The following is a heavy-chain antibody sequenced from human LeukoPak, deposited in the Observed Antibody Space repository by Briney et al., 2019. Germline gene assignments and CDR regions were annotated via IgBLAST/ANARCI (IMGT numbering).Heavy chain of an antibody. CDR3: ARGPASYYFDY. CDR2: ISYSGST. CDR1: GGSISGYY. V-gene: IGHV4-59*01. J-gene: IGHJ4*02. Sequence: SETLSLTCTVSGGSISGYYWSWIRQPPGKGLEWIGYISYSGSTNYNPSLKSRVTISVDTSKNQFSLKLSSVTAADTAVYFCARGPASYYFDYWGQGTLVTVSS. D-gene: IGHD3-10*01.